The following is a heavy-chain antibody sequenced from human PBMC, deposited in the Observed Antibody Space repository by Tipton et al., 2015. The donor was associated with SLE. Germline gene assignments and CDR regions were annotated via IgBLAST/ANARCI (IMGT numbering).Heavy chain of an antibody. CDR2: IYYSGST. V-gene: IGHV4-39*07. CDR3: ARDSSTLGYCSSTSCSHFDY. Sequence: TLSLTCTVSGGSISSSSYYWGWIRQPPGKGLEWIGSIYYSGSTYYNPSLKSRVTISVDTPKNQFSLKLSSVTAADTAVYYCARDSSTLGYCSSTSCSHFDYWGQGTLVTVSS. J-gene: IGHJ4*02. D-gene: IGHD2-2*01. CDR1: GGSISSSSYY.